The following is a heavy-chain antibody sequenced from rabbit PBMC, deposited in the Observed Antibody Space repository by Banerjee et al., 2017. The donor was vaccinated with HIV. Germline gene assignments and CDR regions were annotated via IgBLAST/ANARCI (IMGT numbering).Heavy chain of an antibody. CDR2: IYAGSGGST. Sequence: QEQLEESGGDLVKPGASLTLTCTASGFSFSSSYWICWVRQAPGKGLEWIACIYAGSGGSTYYANWAKGRFTISKTSSTTVTLQMTSLTAADTATYFCARGSDSSGWGRYFNLWGQGTLVTVS. V-gene: IGHV1S45*01. CDR3: ARGSDSSGWGRYFNL. J-gene: IGHJ4*01. D-gene: IGHD4-1*01. CDR1: GFSFSSSYW.